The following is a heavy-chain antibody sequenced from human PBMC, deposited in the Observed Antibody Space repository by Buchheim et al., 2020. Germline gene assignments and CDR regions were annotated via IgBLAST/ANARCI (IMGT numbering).Heavy chain of an antibody. V-gene: IGHV1-2*02. J-gene: IGHJ4*02. CDR1: GFTLTGYY. CDR2: INPDSGGT. Sequence: QVQLVQSGAEVKKPGASVKVSCKASGFTLTGYYMHWVRQAPGQGLEWMGWINPDSGGTNYAQKIQGRVTMTRDTSVNKAYMELSSLTSDDSAVYYCARTSSFDYWGQGTL. CDR3: ARTSSFDY.